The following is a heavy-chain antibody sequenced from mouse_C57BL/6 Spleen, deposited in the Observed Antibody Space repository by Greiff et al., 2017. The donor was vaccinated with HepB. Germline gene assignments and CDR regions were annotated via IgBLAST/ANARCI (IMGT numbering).Heavy chain of an antibody. CDR1: GFTFTDYY. Sequence: EVKLMESGGGLVQPGGSLSLSCAASGFTFTDYYMSWVRQPPGKALEWLGFIRNKANGYTTEYSASVKGRFTISRDKSQSILYLQMNALRAEDSATYYCARSPYYYGTPAWFAYWGQGTLVTVSA. CDR2: IRNKANGYTT. CDR3: ARSPYYYGTPAWFAY. V-gene: IGHV7-3*01. D-gene: IGHD1-1*01. J-gene: IGHJ3*01.